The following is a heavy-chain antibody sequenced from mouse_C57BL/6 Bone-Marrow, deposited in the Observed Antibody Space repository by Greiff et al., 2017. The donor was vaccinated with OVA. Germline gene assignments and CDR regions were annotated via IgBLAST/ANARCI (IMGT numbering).Heavy chain of an antibody. D-gene: IGHD2-4*01. Sequence: QVTLKVSGPGILQPSQTLSLTCSFSGFSLSTFGMGVGWIRQPSGKGLEWLAHIWWDDDKYYNPALKSRLTISKVTSKNQVFLKIANVDTADTATYYCARMRDYDYDRGKNYAMDYWGQGTSVTVSS. CDR3: ARMRDYDYDRGKNYAMDY. J-gene: IGHJ4*01. V-gene: IGHV8-8*01. CDR2: IWWDDDK. CDR1: GFSLSTFGMG.